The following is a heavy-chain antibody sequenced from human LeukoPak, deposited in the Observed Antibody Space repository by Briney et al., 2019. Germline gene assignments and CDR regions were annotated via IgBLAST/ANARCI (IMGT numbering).Heavy chain of an antibody. V-gene: IGHV4-30-4*01. J-gene: IGHJ5*02. CDR2: IYYSGST. Sequence: PSQTLSLTCTVSGGSISSGDYYWSWIRQPPGKGLEWIGYIYYSGSTYYNPSLKSRVTISVDTSKNQFSLKLSSVTAADTAVYYCARDPKQSRRLEADYYGSGSYYSRNWFDPWGQGTLVTVSS. CDR3: ARDPKQSRRLEADYYGSGSYYSRNWFDP. CDR1: GGSISSGDYY. D-gene: IGHD3-10*01.